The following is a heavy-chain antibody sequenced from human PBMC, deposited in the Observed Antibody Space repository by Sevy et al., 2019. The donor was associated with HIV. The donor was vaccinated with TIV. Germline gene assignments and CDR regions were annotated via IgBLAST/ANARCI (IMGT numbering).Heavy chain of an antibody. V-gene: IGHV3-30-3*01. D-gene: IGHD5-12*01. J-gene: IGHJ4*02. CDR3: AREAGYTTTWSPGNY. Sequence: GGSLRLSCAASGFNFRTHAMQWVRQPPGKGLEWVAVISSTGSHKYYANSVRGRFTISRDNSENTLSLQMNGLRLDDTGLYYCAREAGYTTTWSPGNYWGLGTLVTVSS. CDR1: GFNFRTHA. CDR2: ISSTGSHK.